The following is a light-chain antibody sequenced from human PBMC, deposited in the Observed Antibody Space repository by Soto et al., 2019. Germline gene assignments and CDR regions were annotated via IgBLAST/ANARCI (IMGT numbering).Light chain of an antibody. CDR1: QSLSIF. V-gene: IGKV1-39*01. CDR2: TAS. CDR3: QQSYIAPLT. Sequence: DIQMTQSPSSLSASVGDRVTITCRASQSLSIFLSWYQQKPWKAPQLLIYTASTLESGVPSRFSGSGSGTDFTLTISSLQPEDSATYYCQQSYIAPLTFGQGTRLEIK. J-gene: IGKJ5*01.